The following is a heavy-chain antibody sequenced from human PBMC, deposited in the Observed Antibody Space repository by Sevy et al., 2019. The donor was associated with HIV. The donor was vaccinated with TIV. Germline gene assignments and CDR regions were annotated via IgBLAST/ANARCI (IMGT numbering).Heavy chain of an antibody. D-gene: IGHD1-26*01. CDR3: ARLLGGSYYLDY. J-gene: IGHJ4*02. Sequence: SETLSLTRTVSGGSISSGGYYWSWIRQHPGKGLEWIGYIYYSGSTYYNPSLKSRVTISVDTSKNQFSLKLSSVTAADTAVYYCARLLGGSYYLDYWGQGTLVTVSS. CDR1: GGSISSGGYY. V-gene: IGHV4-31*03. CDR2: IYYSGST.